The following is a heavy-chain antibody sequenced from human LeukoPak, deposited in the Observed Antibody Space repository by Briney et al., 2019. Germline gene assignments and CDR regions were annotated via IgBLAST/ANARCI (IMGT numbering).Heavy chain of an antibody. CDR3: AKGAGYSSSWAFDY. CDR1: GFIFSSYW. CDR2: INSDGSST. V-gene: IGHV3-74*01. J-gene: IGHJ4*02. D-gene: IGHD6-13*01. Sequence: GGSLRLSCAASGFIFSSYWMHWVRQAPGKGLVWVSRINSDGSSTSYADSVKGRFTISRDNAKNSLYLQMNSLRAEDTALYYCAKGAGYSSSWAFDYWGQGTLVTVSS.